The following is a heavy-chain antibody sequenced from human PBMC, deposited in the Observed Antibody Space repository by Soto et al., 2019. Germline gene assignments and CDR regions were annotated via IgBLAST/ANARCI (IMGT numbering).Heavy chain of an antibody. Sequence: PSETLSLTCAVSGGSISSSNWWSWVRQPPGKGLEWIGEIYHSGSTNCNPSLKSRVTISVDKSKNQFSLKLSSVTAADTAVYYCARDPLRYFDWLPDYYYYGMDVWGQGTTVTVSS. J-gene: IGHJ6*02. CDR1: GGSISSSNW. D-gene: IGHD3-9*01. CDR3: ARDPLRYFDWLPDYYYYGMDV. CDR2: IYHSGST. V-gene: IGHV4-4*02.